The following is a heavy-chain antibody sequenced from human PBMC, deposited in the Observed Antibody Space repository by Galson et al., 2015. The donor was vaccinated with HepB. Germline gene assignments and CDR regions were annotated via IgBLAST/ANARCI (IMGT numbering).Heavy chain of an antibody. CDR2: INHSGST. J-gene: IGHJ4*02. V-gene: IGHV4-34*01. CDR1: GGSFSGYY. Sequence: ETLSLTCAVYGGSFSGYYWSWIRQPPGKGLEWIGEINHSGSTNYNPSLKSRVTISVDTSKNQFSLKLSSVTAADTAVYYCARGYCSSTSCYASFDYWGQGTLVTVSS. D-gene: IGHD2-2*01. CDR3: ARGYCSSTSCYASFDY.